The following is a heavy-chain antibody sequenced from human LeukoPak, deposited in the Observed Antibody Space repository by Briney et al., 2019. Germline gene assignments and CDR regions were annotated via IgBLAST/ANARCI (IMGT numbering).Heavy chain of an antibody. CDR3: ASLREYSGYDFHRYWFDP. Sequence: SETLSLTCAVYGGSFSGYYWSWIRQPPGKGLEWIGEINHSGSTNYNPSLKSRVTISVDTSKNQFSLKLSSVTAADTAVYYCASLREYSGYDFHRYWFDPWGQGTLVTVSS. CDR1: GGSFSGYY. J-gene: IGHJ5*02. D-gene: IGHD5-12*01. V-gene: IGHV4-34*01. CDR2: INHSGST.